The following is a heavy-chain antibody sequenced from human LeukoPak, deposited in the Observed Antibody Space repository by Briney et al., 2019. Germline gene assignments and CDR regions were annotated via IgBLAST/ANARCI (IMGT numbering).Heavy chain of an antibody. CDR1: GFTFSSDE. CDR2: ISSSGRTI. D-gene: IGHD6-13*01. CDR3: ARISSSWYLGPGHIDY. V-gene: IGHV3-48*03. Sequence: GESLRLSCAASGFTFSSDEMNWDRQAPGKGLEWVSYISSSGRTIYYADSVKGRFTISRDNAKNSLYLQMNSLRAEDTAVYYCARISSSWYLGPGHIDYWGQGTLVTVSS. J-gene: IGHJ4*02.